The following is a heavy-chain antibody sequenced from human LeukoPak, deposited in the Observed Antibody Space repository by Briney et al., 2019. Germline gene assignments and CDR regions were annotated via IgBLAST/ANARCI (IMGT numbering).Heavy chain of an antibody. CDR3: ARGRSVTTRSPFDY. D-gene: IGHD4-17*01. J-gene: IGHJ4*02. Sequence: ASVKVSYKASGYTVTGNYLHWVRQAPGQGLEWTGWINPNSGGTKHGQKFQGRVSMTRDTSISTAYLELSSLRSDDTAVYYCARGRSVTTRSPFDYWGQRSLVTLSS. V-gene: IGHV1-2*02. CDR2: INPNSGGT. CDR1: GYTVTGNY.